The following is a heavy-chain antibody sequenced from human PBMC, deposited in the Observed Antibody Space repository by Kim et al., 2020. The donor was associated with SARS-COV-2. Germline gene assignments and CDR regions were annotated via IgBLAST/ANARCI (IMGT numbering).Heavy chain of an antibody. Sequence: GGSLRLSCAASGFTFSSYGMHWVRQAPGKGLEWVAVISYDGSNKYYADSVKGRFTISRDNSKNTLYLQMNSLRAEDTAVYYCAGFWGQMLYGMAVWGQGTTVTVSS. CDR3: AGFWGQMLYGMAV. V-gene: IGHV3-30*03. D-gene: IGHD3-16*01. CDR2: ISYDGSNK. J-gene: IGHJ6*02. CDR1: GFTFSSYG.